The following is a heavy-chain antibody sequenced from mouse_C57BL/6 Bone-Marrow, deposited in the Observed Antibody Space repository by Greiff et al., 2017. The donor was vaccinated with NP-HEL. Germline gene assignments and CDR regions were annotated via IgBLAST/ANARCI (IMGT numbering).Heavy chain of an antibody. CDR1: GFTFSSYG. D-gene: IGHD2-5*01. V-gene: IGHV5-6*02. J-gene: IGHJ4*01. CDR2: ISSGGSYT. CDR3: ARRGPYSNLYYAMDY. Sequence: DVMLVESGGDLVKPGGSLKLSCAASGFTFSSYGMSWVRQTPDKRLEWVATISSGGSYTYYPDSVKGRFTISRDNAKNTLYLQMSSLKSEDTAMYYCARRGPYSNLYYAMDYWGQGTSVTVSS.